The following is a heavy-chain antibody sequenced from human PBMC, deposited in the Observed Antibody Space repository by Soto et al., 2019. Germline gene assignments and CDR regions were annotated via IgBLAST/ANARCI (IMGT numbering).Heavy chain of an antibody. CDR3: ARHPGYYDILTGYTTYYFDF. Sequence: SQTLSLTCTVSGGSLGTYYWSWLRPPPGKGLEWIGYIYYRGNTDYNPSLKSRVTISLDTPKNQFSLKLSSVTAADTAVYYCARHPGYYDILTGYTTYYFDFWGQGILVTGSS. V-gene: IGHV4-59*08. CDR2: IYYRGNT. D-gene: IGHD3-9*01. CDR1: GGSLGTYY. J-gene: IGHJ4*02.